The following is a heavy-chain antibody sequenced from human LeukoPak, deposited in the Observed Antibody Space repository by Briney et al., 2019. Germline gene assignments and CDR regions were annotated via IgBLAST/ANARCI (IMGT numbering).Heavy chain of an antibody. CDR3: ARGIWSARTVDYYLDS. CDR2: INAGNGHT. D-gene: IGHD2-21*01. J-gene: IGHJ4*02. CDR1: GYTFTSYA. V-gene: IGHV1-3*01. Sequence: VASVKVSCKASGYTFTSYAIHWVRQAPGQRFEWMGWINAGNGHTKYSQNFQGRVTITRDSSASTVYMELSSLTSEDTAVYYCARGIWSARTVDYYLDSWGQGTLVTVSS.